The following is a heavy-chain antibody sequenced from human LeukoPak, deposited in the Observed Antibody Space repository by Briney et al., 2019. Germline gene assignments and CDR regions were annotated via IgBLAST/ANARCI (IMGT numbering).Heavy chain of an antibody. V-gene: IGHV1-2*02. CDR1: GYTFTGYY. J-gene: IGHJ4*02. CDR3: ASIGSSRGYYFDY. CDR2: INPNSGGT. Sequence: ASVKVSCTASGYTFTGYYMHWARQAPGQGLEWMGWINPNSGGTNYAQKFQGRVTMTRDTSISTAYMELSRLRSDDTAAYYCASIGSSRGYYFDYWGQGTLVTVSS. D-gene: IGHD3-10*01.